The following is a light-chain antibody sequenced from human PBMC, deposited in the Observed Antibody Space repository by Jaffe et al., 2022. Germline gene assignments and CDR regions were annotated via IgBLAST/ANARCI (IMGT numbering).Light chain of an antibody. V-gene: IGKV3-20*01. J-gene: IGKJ2*01. CDR1: QSVSSTY. Sequence: EIVLTQSPGTLSLSPGERATLSCRTSQSVSSTYLAWYQQRPGQAPRLLIFGSSVRATGIPDRFSGSGSGTDFTLTISRLEPEDFAVYYCQQFGTSPYTFGQGTNLEIK. CDR3: QQFGTSPYT. CDR2: GSS.